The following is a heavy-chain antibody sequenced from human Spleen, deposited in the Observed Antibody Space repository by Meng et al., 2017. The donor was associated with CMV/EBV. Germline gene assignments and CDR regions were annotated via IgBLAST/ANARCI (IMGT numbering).Heavy chain of an antibody. CDR3: AREVTRGAFDI. J-gene: IGHJ3*02. D-gene: IGHD4-11*01. Sequence: SCAASGFTFSDYYRSGIRQDPGEGLEWVSYIVGSGTTIYYADSVEGRFTISRDNAKNSLSLQMNSLRAEDTAVYYCAREVTRGAFDIWGQGTMVTVSS. CDR2: IVGSGTTI. CDR1: GFTFSDYY. V-gene: IGHV3-11*01.